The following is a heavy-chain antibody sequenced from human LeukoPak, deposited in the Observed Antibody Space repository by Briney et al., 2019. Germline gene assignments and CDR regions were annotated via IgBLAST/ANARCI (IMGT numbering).Heavy chain of an antibody. CDR1: GFTFSIYW. D-gene: IGHD1-20*01. J-gene: IGHJ4*02. CDR3: ARDYGTLTDSHY. Sequence: TGGSLRLSCAASGFTFSIYWMHWVRQAPGKGLVWVSRINNDGSSTSYADSVKGRFTISRDNAKNTLYLQMNSLRAEDTAAYYCARDYGTLTDSHYWGQGTLVSVSS. CDR2: INNDGSST. V-gene: IGHV3-74*01.